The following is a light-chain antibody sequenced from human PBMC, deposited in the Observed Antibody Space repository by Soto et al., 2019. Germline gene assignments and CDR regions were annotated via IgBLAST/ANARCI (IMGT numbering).Light chain of an antibody. CDR1: SSNIGNNY. CDR2: DNN. Sequence: QSVLTQPPSVSAAPGQKVTISCSGSSSNIGNNYVSWYQQLPGPAPKLLIYDNNKRPSGIPVRFSGSKSGTSATLGITGLQTGDEADYYCGTWDSSLSAVVFGGGTKLTVL. V-gene: IGLV1-51*01. CDR3: GTWDSSLSAVV. J-gene: IGLJ2*01.